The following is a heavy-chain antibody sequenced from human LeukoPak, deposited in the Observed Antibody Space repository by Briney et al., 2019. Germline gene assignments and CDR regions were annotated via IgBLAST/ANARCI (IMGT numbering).Heavy chain of an antibody. D-gene: IGHD1-26*01. CDR2: ISGSGGGT. CDR3: AKDLGRYRSNFFDY. Sequence: GGSLRLSCAASGFTFSSIAMSWVRQAPDKGLEWVSTISGSGGGTYYADSVKGRFTSSRDDSKNTLYLQMNSLRADGTAVYYCAKDLGRYRSNFFDYWGQGNLVSVSS. V-gene: IGHV3-23*01. J-gene: IGHJ4*02. CDR1: GFTFSSIA.